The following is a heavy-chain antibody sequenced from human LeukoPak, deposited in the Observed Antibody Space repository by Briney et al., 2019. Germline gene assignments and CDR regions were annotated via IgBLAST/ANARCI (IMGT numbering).Heavy chain of an antibody. CDR3: ARDVKQWLVSSPY. D-gene: IGHD6-19*01. CDR1: GYTFTGYH. J-gene: IGHJ4*02. CDR2: INPNSGGT. Sequence: ASVKVSCKASGYTFTGYHMHWVRQAPGQGLEWMGWINPNSGGTNYAQKFQGRVTMTRDTSISTAYMELSRLRSDDTAVYYCARDVKQWLVSSPYWGQGTLVTVSS. V-gene: IGHV1-2*02.